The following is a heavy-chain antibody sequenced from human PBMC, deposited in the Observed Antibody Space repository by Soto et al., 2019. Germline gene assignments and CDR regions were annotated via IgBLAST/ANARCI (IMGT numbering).Heavy chain of an antibody. CDR3: AKGGGYTYGLFDN. D-gene: IGHD5-18*01. J-gene: IGHJ4*02. CDR2: ITVSGDIT. Sequence: GSLRLSCAASEFTFRTYAMSWVRQAPGKGLQWVSTITVSGDITHYADSVKGRFTISRDNSKNSLYLQMNSLRPEDTALYYCAKGGGYTYGLFDNWGQGTLVTVSS. CDR1: EFTFRTYA. V-gene: IGHV3-43*02.